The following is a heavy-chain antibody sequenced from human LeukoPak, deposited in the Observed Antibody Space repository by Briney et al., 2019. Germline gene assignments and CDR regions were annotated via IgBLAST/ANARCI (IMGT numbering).Heavy chain of an antibody. CDR3: ARGANTLTSNAFDI. V-gene: IGHV4-31*11. Sequence: SETLSLTCALSGGSISSGSYYWSWVRQHPGKGLEWIGYNYHSGGTYYNPSLKSRVSISVDTSKNQFSLKLSSVTAADTAMYYCARGANTLTSNAFDIWGQGTMVTVSS. J-gene: IGHJ3*02. CDR1: GGSISSGSYY. D-gene: IGHD4-17*01. CDR2: NYHSGGT.